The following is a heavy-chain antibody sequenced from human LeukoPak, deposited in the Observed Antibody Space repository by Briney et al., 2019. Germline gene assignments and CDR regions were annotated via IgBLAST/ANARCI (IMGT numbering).Heavy chain of an antibody. J-gene: IGHJ4*02. V-gene: IGHV3-21*01. CDR1: GFIFSSYS. CDR3: VRGGEPVGFDY. D-gene: IGHD1-26*01. CDR2: ISSSSSYI. Sequence: GGSLRLSCAASGFIFSSYSMNWVRQAPGKGLEWVSSISSSSSYIYYADSVKGRFTISRDNAKNSLSLQMNSLRAEDTAVYYCVRGGEPVGFDYWGQGTLVTVSS.